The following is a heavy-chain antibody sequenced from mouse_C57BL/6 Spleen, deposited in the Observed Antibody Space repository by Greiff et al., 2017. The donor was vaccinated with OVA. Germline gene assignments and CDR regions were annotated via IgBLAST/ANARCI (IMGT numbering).Heavy chain of an antibody. Sequence: VQLQQSGPVLVKPGASVKMSCKASGYTFTDYYMNWVKQSHGQSLAWIGVINPYNGGTSYNQTFKGKATLTVDKSSSTAYMELNSLTSEYSAVYYCARNVRDGYYVDAMDYWGQGTSVTVSS. D-gene: IGHD2-3*01. V-gene: IGHV1-19*01. CDR3: ARNVRDGYYVDAMDY. CDR2: INPYNGGT. CDR1: GYTFTDYY. J-gene: IGHJ4*01.